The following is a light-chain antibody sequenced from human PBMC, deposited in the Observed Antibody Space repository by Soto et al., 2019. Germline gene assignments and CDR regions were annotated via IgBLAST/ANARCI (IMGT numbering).Light chain of an antibody. J-gene: IGKJ2*01. CDR2: GAS. V-gene: IGKV1-39*01. CDR3: QQSYTTPYT. Sequence: DIQMTQSPSSLSASVGDRVTITCRASQSIRSYLNWYHQKPGKTPQLLIYGASNLQSGATSRFTGSGSGTHFTLTISSLQPEDFATYYCQQSYTTPYTFGQGTKLEIK. CDR1: QSIRSY.